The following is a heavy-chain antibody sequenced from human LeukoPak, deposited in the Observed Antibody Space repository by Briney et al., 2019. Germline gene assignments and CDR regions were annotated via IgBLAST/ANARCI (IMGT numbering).Heavy chain of an antibody. Sequence: SETLSLTCAVYGGSFSGYYWSWIRQPPGKGLEWIGEINHSGSTNYNPSLKSRVTISVDTSKNQFSLKLSSVTAADTAVYYCARGVFSEAYYFDYWGQGTLVTVSS. D-gene: IGHD3-10*01. CDR1: GGSFSGYY. CDR3: ARGVFSEAYYFDY. V-gene: IGHV4-34*01. CDR2: INHSGST. J-gene: IGHJ4*02.